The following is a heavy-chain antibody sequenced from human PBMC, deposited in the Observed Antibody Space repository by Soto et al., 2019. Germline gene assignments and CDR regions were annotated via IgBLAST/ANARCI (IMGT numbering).Heavy chain of an antibody. D-gene: IGHD4-4*01. CDR2: IYSGGST. CDR3: ARGDYSNYYFDY. CDR1: GFTVSSNY. V-gene: IGHV3-66*01. Sequence: GGSLRLSCAASGFTVSSNYMSWVRQAPGKGLEWVSVIYSGGSTYYADSVNGRFTISRDNSKNTLYLQMNSLRAEDTAVYYCARGDYSNYYFDYWGQGTLVTVSS. J-gene: IGHJ4*02.